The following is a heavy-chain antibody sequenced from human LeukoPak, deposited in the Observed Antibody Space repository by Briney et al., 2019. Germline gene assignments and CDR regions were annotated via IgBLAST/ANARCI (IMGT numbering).Heavy chain of an antibody. V-gene: IGHV3-7*04. D-gene: IGHD4-17*01. J-gene: IGHJ1*01. CDR1: GFTFRTYW. Sequence: GGSLRLSCEVSGFTFRTYWMTWVRQAPGKGLKWVASVNEDGSEKYLVDSVKGRFTISRDNAKSSLFLQMNSLRAEDTAVYYCARTTVTQYFQHWGQGTLVTVSS. CDR2: VNEDGSEK. CDR3: ARTTVTQYFQH.